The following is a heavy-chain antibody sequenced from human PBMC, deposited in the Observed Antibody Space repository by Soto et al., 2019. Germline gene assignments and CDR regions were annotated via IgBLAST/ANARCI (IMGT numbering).Heavy chain of an antibody. J-gene: IGHJ4*02. CDR2: IYYSGST. CDR1: GGSISSYY. CDR3: ARHIGSYYFDY. D-gene: IGHD1-26*01. Sequence: SETLSLTCTVSGGSISSYYWSWIRQPPGKGLEWIGYIYYSGSTNYNPSLKSRVTISVDTSKNQFSLKLSSVPAADTAVYYCARHIGSYYFDYWGQGTLVTVSS. V-gene: IGHV4-59*08.